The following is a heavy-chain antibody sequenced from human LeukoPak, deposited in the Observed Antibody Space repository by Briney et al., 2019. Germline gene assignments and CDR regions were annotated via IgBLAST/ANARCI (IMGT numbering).Heavy chain of an antibody. D-gene: IGHD3-16*01. CDR3: ATQGGNFDY. CDR2: ISASGGST. CDR1: GFTFNSYA. V-gene: IGHV3-23*01. J-gene: IGHJ4*02. Sequence: GGSLRLSCAASGFTFNSYAMSWVRQAPGKGLEWVSIISASGGSTYYADSVKGRFTISRDNSKNTLYLQMNSLRAEDTVVYYCATQGGNFDYWGQGTLVTVSS.